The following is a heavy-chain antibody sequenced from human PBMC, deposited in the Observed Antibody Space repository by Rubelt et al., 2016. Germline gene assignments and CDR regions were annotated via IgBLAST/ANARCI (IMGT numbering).Heavy chain of an antibody. CDR1: GGSISSSSYY. Sequence: QLQLQESGPGLVKPSETLSLTCTVSGGSISSSSYYWGWIRQPPGKGLEWIGSIYHSGSTYYNPSLKSRVTISVDTSKNQVSLKLSSVTAADTAVYYCARIPGYCTSTSCLDYWGQGTLVTVSS. D-gene: IGHD2-2*01. CDR3: ARIPGYCTSTSCLDY. J-gene: IGHJ4*02. V-gene: IGHV4-39*07. CDR2: IYHSGST.